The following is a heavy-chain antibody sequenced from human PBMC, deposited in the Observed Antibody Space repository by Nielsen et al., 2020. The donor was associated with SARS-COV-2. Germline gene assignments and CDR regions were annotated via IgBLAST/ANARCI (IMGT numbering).Heavy chain of an antibody. CDR1: GGSISNYY. J-gene: IGHJ3*01. CDR3: ARDYFGDYLDGFDV. Sequence: SETLSLTCTVSGGSISNYYWSWIRQPPGKGLEWIGYVYYSGTTNYNPSLKSRVTISLDTSKNQFFLNLSSVTAADTAIYFCARDYFGDYLDGFDVWGRGTMVTVSS. CDR2: VYYSGTT. V-gene: IGHV4-59*01. D-gene: IGHD4-17*01.